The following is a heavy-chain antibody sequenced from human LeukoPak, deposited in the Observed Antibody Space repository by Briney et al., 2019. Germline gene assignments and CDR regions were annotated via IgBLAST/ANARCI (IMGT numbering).Heavy chain of an antibody. CDR1: GFTFSSYA. J-gene: IGHJ4*02. CDR2: ISGSGGST. Sequence: GGSLRLSCAASGFTFSSYAMSWVRQAPGKGLEWVSAISGSGGSTYYADSVKGRFTISRDNSKNTLYLQMNSLRAEDTAVYYCAKQIGRVWGSYRDYFLFDYWGQGTLVTVSS. CDR3: AKQIGRVWGSYRDYFLFDY. V-gene: IGHV3-23*01. D-gene: IGHD3-16*02.